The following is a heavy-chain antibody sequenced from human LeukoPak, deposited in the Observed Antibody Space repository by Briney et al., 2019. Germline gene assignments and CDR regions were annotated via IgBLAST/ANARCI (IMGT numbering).Heavy chain of an antibody. Sequence: SETLSLTCAVYGGSFNGYYWNWIRQPPGKGLEWIGYISYIGSTNYNPSLKSRVTISIDTSKNQFSLKLSSVTAADTAVYYCARDLVTVTKGFDIWGQGTMVSVSS. CDR2: ISYIGST. V-gene: IGHV4-59*01. CDR1: GGSFNGYY. D-gene: IGHD4-17*01. J-gene: IGHJ3*02. CDR3: ARDLVTVTKGFDI.